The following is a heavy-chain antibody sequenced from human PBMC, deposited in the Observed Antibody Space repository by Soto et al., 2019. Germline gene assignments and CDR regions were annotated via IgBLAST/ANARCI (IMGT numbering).Heavy chain of an antibody. CDR2: IYYRGNA. CDR3: ARLEGLATISYYFDF. Sequence: QLQLQESGPGLVKPSETLSLTCSVSDDSINSDKYYWGWIRQPPGKGLEWIGSIYYRGNAYYNPSLQTLVTISLDKSRSQFSLKLNSVTAADSVVYFCARLEGLATISYYFDFWGPGALVTVSS. CDR1: DDSINSDKYY. D-gene: IGHD3-9*01. V-gene: IGHV4-39*01. J-gene: IGHJ4*02.